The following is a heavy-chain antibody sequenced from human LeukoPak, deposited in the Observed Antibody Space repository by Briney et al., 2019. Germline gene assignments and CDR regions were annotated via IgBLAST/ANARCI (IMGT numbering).Heavy chain of an antibody. Sequence: GGSLRLSCAASGFTFSSYVMRWVRQAPGKGLEWVSSVSKSDGTTYYADSVKGRLTISRDNSKNTLHLQMNGLRAEDTAVYYCARGSYGMDVWGQGTTVTVSS. CDR1: GFTFSSYV. CDR2: VSKSDGTT. V-gene: IGHV3-23*01. J-gene: IGHJ6*02. CDR3: ARGSYGMDV.